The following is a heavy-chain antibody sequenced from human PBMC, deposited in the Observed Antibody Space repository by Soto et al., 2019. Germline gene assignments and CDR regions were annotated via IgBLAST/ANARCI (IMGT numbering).Heavy chain of an antibody. J-gene: IGHJ4*02. CDR3: ARKQAGFFYGIDY. V-gene: IGHV4-31*03. Sequence: SXTLSLTCTVSGGSISTGGYYWSWIRQYPGKGLEWLGYIDDSGYTFYNPSLQSRLTLSMDTSKNQFSLKLSSATAADTAVYFCARKQAGFFYGIDYWGQGTRVTVSS. CDR2: IDDSGYT. D-gene: IGHD3-3*01. CDR1: GGSISTGGYY.